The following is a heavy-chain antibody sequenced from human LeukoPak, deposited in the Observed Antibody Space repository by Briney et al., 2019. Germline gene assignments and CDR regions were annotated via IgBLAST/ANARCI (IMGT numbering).Heavy chain of an antibody. J-gene: IGHJ4*02. CDR2: ISGSGGST. CDR1: GFTFSSYA. Sequence: QAGGSLRLSCAASGFTFSSYAMSWVRQAPGKGLEWVSAISGSGGSTYYADSVKGRYTISRDNSKNTLYLQMNSLRAEDTAVYYCAKEGYSYDKYYFDYWGQGTLVTVSS. D-gene: IGHD5-18*01. V-gene: IGHV3-23*01. CDR3: AKEGYSYDKYYFDY.